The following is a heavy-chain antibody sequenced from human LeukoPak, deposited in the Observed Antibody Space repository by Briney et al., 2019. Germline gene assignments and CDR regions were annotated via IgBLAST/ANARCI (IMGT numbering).Heavy chain of an antibody. D-gene: IGHD3-22*01. CDR1: GGSISSGGYS. J-gene: IGHJ3*02. Sequence: SETLSLTCAVSGGSISSGGYSWSWIRQPPGKGLEWIGYIYYSGSTYYNPSLKSRVTISVDTSKNQFSLKLSSVTAADTAVYYCARSDSSGYQNLDAFDIWGQGTMVTVSS. V-gene: IGHV4-31*11. CDR3: ARSDSSGYQNLDAFDI. CDR2: IYYSGST.